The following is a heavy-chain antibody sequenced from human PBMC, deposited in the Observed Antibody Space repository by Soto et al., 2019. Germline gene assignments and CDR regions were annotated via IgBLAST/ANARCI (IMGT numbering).Heavy chain of an antibody. CDR3: ARGHCSSTSCYTSSYYYYYGMDV. Sequence: QVQLVQSGAEVKKPGSSVKVSCKASGGTFSSYAISWVRQAPGQGLEWMGGIILIFGTANYAQKFQGRVTITADESTSTAYMELSSLRSEDTAVYYCARGHCSSTSCYTSSYYYYYGMDVWGQGTTVTVSS. V-gene: IGHV1-69*01. CDR2: IILIFGTA. D-gene: IGHD2-2*02. J-gene: IGHJ6*02. CDR1: GGTFSSYA.